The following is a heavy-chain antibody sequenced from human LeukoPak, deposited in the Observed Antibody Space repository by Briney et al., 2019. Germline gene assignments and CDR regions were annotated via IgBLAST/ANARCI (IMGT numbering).Heavy chain of an antibody. CDR1: GFTFSSYW. Sequence: GGSLRLSCAASGFTFSSYWMSWVRQAPGKGLEWVSYISTGSGTIYYADSVKGRFTISRDNAKNSLSLQMNTLRAEDTAVYYCARESRSSGWSHFDYWGQGTLVTVSS. CDR3: ARESRSSGWSHFDY. J-gene: IGHJ4*02. D-gene: IGHD6-19*01. V-gene: IGHV3-48*01. CDR2: ISTGSGTI.